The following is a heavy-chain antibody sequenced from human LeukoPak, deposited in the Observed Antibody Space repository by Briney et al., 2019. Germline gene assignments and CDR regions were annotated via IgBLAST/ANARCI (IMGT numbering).Heavy chain of an antibody. CDR2: IYTSGST. D-gene: IGHD6-19*01. CDR3: ARDPFVAVAGGRWFDP. J-gene: IGHJ5*02. CDR1: GGSISSYY. Sequence: SETLSLTCTVSGGSISSYYWSWIRQPAGKGLEWIGRIYTSGSTNYNPSLKSRVTMSVDTSKNQFSLKLSSVTAADTAVYYCARDPFVAVAGGRWFDPWGQGTVVTVSS. V-gene: IGHV4-4*07.